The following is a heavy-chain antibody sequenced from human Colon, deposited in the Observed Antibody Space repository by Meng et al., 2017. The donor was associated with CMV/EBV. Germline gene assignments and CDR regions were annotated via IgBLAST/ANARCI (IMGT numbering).Heavy chain of an antibody. CDR1: GFKFDDYL. CDR3: VTDLWWAGYSNYGLDV. Sequence: SLKISCAGSGFKFDDYLMLWVRQAPGKGLGWVAGINWNSAAIGYAASVKGRFTISRDNAKNSLYLQMNSLRPEDTAVYYCVTDLWWAGYSNYGLDVWGQGTTVTVSS. V-gene: IGHV3-9*01. CDR2: INWNSAAI. J-gene: IGHJ6*02. D-gene: IGHD3/OR15-3a*01.